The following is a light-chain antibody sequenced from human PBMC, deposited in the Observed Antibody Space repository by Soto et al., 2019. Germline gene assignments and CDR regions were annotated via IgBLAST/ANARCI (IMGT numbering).Light chain of an antibody. Sequence: DIHITQPPSSLSAAVGDRVTITCRASQTISGYLNWYQQKPGRAPKLLIYDASNLEAGVPSRFRGSGSGTDFTFTISRLQPEDIATYYCQQYENLPTFGQGTRLEIK. CDR3: QQYENLPT. CDR2: DAS. CDR1: QTISGY. V-gene: IGKV1-33*01. J-gene: IGKJ5*01.